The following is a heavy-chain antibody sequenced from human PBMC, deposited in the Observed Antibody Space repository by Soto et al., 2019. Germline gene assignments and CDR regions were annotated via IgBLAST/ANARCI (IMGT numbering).Heavy chain of an antibody. CDR2: IYHSGST. CDR3: GTAAEDAWFDY. J-gene: IGHJ4*02. CDR1: GGSISSGGYS. Sequence: PSETLSLTCAVSGGSISSGGYSWSWIRQPPGKGLEWIGYIYHSGSTYYNPSLKSRVTISVDRSKNQFSLKLSSVTAADTAVYYCGTAAEDAWFDYWGQGTLVTVSS. D-gene: IGHD1-1*01. V-gene: IGHV4-30-2*01.